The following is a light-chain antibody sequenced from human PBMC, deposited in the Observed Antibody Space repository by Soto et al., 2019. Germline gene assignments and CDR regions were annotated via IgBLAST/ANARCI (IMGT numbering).Light chain of an antibody. CDR3: QQYNSYST. J-gene: IGKJ1*01. CDR1: QSISSW. V-gene: IGKV1-5*03. CDR2: KAS. Sequence: DIQMTQSPSTLSASVGDRVTITCRASQSISSWLAWYQQKPGKAPKLLIYKASSLESGVPSRFGGSGSGTEFTLTISSLQPDEFATYYCQQYNSYSTFGQGTKVEIK.